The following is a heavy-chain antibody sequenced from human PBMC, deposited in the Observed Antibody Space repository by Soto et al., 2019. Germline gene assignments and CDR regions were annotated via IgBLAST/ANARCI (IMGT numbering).Heavy chain of an antibody. CDR2: ISANNGNT. V-gene: IGHV1-18*01. CDR3: ARVGSGSYYNVLYYYYMDV. J-gene: IGHJ6*03. D-gene: IGHD3-10*01. CDR1: GYTFTSYG. Sequence: GASVKVSCKASGYTFTSYGISWVRQAPGQGLEWMGWISANNGNTNYAQKLQGRVTMTTDTSTSTAYMELRSLRSDDTAVYYCARVGSGSYYNVLYYYYMDVWGKGTTVTVS.